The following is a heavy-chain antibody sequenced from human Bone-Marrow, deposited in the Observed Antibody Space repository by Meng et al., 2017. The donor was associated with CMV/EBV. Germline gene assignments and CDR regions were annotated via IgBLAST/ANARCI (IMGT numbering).Heavy chain of an antibody. CDR1: GFTFSSYA. V-gene: IGHV3-23*01. J-gene: IGHJ5*02. CDR2: ISKTGDGT. D-gene: IGHD3-16*01. Sequence: GESLKISCAASGFTFSSYAMSWVRQAPGTGLEWVSTISKTGDGTHYGDSVKGRFTISRDNSKSTLYLQMNSLTTDGTAVYYCAKDPSTGWGDWFDPWGQGILVTVSS. CDR3: AKDPSTGWGDWFDP.